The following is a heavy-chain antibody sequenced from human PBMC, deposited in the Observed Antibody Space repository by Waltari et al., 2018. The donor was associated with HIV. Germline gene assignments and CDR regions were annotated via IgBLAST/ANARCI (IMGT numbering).Heavy chain of an antibody. V-gene: IGHV3-23*01. D-gene: IGHD2-2*02. Sequence: EVQLLQSGGGLVQPGGSLRLSCAASGFTFSSYAMSRVSQAPGKGLEWVSAITGSGGGTYYAGSVKGRFTFSRDNSQNTLYLQMNSLRAEDTAVYYCAKYLDCSGTSCYTPYFDYWGQGTLVTVSP. CDR3: AKYLDCSGTSCYTPYFDY. CDR2: ITGSGGGT. CDR1: GFTFSSYA. J-gene: IGHJ4*02.